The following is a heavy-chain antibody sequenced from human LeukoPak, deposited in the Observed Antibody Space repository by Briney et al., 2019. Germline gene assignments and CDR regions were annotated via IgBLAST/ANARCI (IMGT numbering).Heavy chain of an antibody. Sequence: SETLSLTCTVSGGSISSSSYYWSWIRQPPGKGLEWIGYIYYSGSTYYNPSLKSRVTISVDTSKNQFSLKLSSVTAADTAVYYCARDPHYYDSSEPDYWGQGTLVTVSS. V-gene: IGHV4-30-4*08. J-gene: IGHJ4*02. CDR1: GGSISSSSYY. D-gene: IGHD3-22*01. CDR3: ARDPHYYDSSEPDY. CDR2: IYYSGST.